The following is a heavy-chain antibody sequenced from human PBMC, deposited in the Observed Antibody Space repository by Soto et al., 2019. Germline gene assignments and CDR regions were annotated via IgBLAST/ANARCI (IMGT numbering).Heavy chain of an antibody. CDR1: GGTFSSYA. CDR3: ARDRQRLVADAFDI. CDR2: IIPIFGTA. V-gene: IGHV1-69*13. D-gene: IGHD6-13*01. J-gene: IGHJ3*02. Sequence: ASVKVSCKASGGTFSSYAISWVRQAPGQGLEWMGGIIPIFGTANYAQKFQGRVAITADESTSTAYMELSSLRSEDTAVYYCARDRQRLVADAFDIWGQGTMVTV.